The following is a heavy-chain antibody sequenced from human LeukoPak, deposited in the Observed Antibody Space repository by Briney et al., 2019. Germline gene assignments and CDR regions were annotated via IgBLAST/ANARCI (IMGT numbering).Heavy chain of an antibody. Sequence: PGGSLRLSCASSGFTFSDYWMAWVRQAPGKRLEWVANIRQDGGEIYYVDSVKGRFTISRDNAKNSLYLQMNSLRAEDTGVYYCARGATYTSAWGQGSLVTVSS. D-gene: IGHD2-2*01. CDR3: ARGATYTSA. V-gene: IGHV3-7*05. J-gene: IGHJ5*02. CDR1: GFTFSDYW. CDR2: IRQDGGEI.